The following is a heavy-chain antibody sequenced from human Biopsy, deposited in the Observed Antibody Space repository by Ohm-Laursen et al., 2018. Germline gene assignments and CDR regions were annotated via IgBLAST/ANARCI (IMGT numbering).Heavy chain of an antibody. CDR2: FAPENGKT. J-gene: IGHJ4*02. V-gene: IGHV1-24*01. D-gene: IGHD1-26*01. Sequence: GASVKVSCKVSGYTLNELSMHWVRQVPGKGLEWMGGFAPENGKTVYAQNFQARVSLTEDTSTDTAYMELRSLRSEDTAVYYCARDALGGGSYRFFYWGQGSLVTVSS. CDR1: GYTLNELS. CDR3: ARDALGGGSYRFFY.